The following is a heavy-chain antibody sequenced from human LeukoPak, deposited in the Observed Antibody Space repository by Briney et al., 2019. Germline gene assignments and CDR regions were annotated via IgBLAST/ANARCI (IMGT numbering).Heavy chain of an antibody. V-gene: IGHV3-33*06. CDR1: GFIFSSYG. CDR3: AKEFRRYSRAFDY. D-gene: IGHD5-18*01. J-gene: IGHJ4*02. CDR2: IWYDGSNK. Sequence: PGGSLRLSCAASGFIFSSYGMHWVRQAPGKGLEWVAVIWYDGSNKYYADSVKGRFTISRDNSRNTLYLQMNSLRAEDTAVYYCAKEFRRYSRAFDYWGQGTLVTVSS.